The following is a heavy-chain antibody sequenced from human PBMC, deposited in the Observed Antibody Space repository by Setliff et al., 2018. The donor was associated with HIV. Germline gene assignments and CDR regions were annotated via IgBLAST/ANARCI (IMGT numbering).Heavy chain of an antibody. D-gene: IGHD5-12*01. V-gene: IGHV3-9*01. CDR3: AKGRGQLVATTASYFDY. CDR2: ISWNSGSI. J-gene: IGHJ4*02. Sequence: PGGSLRLSCAASGFTFDDYAMHWVRQAPGKGLEWVSGISWNSGSIGYADSVKGRFTISRDNAKNSLYLQVNSLRAEDTALYYCAKGRGQLVATTASYFDYWGQGTLVTVSS. CDR1: GFTFDDYA.